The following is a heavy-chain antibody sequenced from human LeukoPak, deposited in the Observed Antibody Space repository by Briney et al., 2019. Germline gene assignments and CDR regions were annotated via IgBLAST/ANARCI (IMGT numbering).Heavy chain of an antibody. D-gene: IGHD3-22*01. V-gene: IGHV4-4*07. CDR1: GGSISSYY. Sequence: SETLSLTCTVSGGSISSYYWSWIRQTAGKGLEWIGRIYTSGGTNYNPSLKSRVTMSVDTSKNQFSLKLGSVTAADTAVYYCARDNNYYDSSGYYYWFDPWGQGTLVTVSS. CDR3: ARDNNYYDSSGYYYWFDP. J-gene: IGHJ5*02. CDR2: IYTSGGT.